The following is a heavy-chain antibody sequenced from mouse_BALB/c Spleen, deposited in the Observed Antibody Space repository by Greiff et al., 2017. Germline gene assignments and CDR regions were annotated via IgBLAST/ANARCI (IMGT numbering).Heavy chain of an antibody. CDR1: GYTFTDYA. J-gene: IGHJ4*01. CDR2: ISTYYGNT. V-gene: IGHV1-67*01. D-gene: IGHD2-14*01. CDR3: ARSLLYDVGNYAMDY. Sequence: QVQLKESGPELVRPGVSVKISCKGSGYTFTDYAMHWVKQSHAKSLEWIGVISTYYGNTNYNQKFKGKATMTVDKSSSTAYMELARLTSEDSAIYYCARSLLYDVGNYAMDYWGQGTSVTVSS.